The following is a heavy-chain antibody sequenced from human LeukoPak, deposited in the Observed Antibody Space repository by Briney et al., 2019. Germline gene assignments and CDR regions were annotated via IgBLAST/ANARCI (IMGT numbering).Heavy chain of an antibody. CDR1: GFTFSSYA. CDR3: AREETYYDILTGHYYYGMDV. J-gene: IGHJ6*02. V-gene: IGHV3-30-3*01. D-gene: IGHD3-9*01. Sequence: GGSLRLSCAASGFTFSSYAMHWVRQAPGKGLEWVAVISYDGSNKYYADSVKGRFTISRDNSKNTLYLQMNSLRAEDTAVYYCAREETYYDILTGHYYYGMDVWGQGTTVTVSS. CDR2: ISYDGSNK.